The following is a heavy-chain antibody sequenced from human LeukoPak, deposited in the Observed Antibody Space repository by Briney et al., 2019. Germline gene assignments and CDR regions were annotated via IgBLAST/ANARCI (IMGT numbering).Heavy chain of an antibody. CDR1: GFTFSSYA. CDR2: ISGSGGST. D-gene: IGHD3-22*01. Sequence: GGSLRLSCAASGFTFSSYAMSWVRQAPGKGLEWVSAISGSGGSTYYADSVKGRFTISRDNSKNTLYLQMNSLRAEDTAVYYCAKDLTYYYDSSGYFDYWGQGTLVTVSP. V-gene: IGHV3-23*01. CDR3: AKDLTYYYDSSGYFDY. J-gene: IGHJ4*02.